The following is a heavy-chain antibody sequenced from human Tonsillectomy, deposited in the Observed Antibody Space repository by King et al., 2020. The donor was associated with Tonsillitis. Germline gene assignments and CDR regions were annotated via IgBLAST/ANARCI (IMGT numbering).Heavy chain of an antibody. CDR2: IYYSGST. D-gene: IGHD3-3*01. Sequence: QLQESGPGLVKPSETLSLTCTVSGGSISSSSYYWGWIRQPPGKGLEWIGSIYYSGSTYYNPSLKSRVTISVDTSKNQFSLKLSSVTAADTAVYYCARRVYDFWSGYPERGYFDYWGQGTLVTVSS. CDR3: ARRVYDFWSGYPERGYFDY. V-gene: IGHV4-39*01. J-gene: IGHJ4*02. CDR1: GGSISSSSYY.